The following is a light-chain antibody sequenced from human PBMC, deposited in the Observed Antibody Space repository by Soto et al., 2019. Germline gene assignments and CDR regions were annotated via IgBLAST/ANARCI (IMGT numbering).Light chain of an antibody. CDR1: QSVSRY. Sequence: EIVLTQSPATLSLSPGERATLSCRASQSVSRYLAWYQQKPGQAPRLFIYDASNRATGIPARFSGSGSGTDFTLTISSLEPEDFAVYYCQQRSDWPSTFGGGTKVQIK. CDR2: DAS. CDR3: QQRSDWPST. J-gene: IGKJ4*01. V-gene: IGKV3-11*01.